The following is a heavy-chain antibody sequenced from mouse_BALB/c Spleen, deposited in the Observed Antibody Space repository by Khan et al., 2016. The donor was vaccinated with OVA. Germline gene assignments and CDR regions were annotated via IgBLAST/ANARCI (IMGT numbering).Heavy chain of an antibody. D-gene: IGHD1-1*01. Sequence: VQLKESGPGLVKPSQTVSLTCTVTGISITSGNYRWSWLRHFPGHKLEWIGNIYYSGTFSYNPSLTRRTTITSDTSSNQFFLHLNSLTADDTATYYGARYDGSLYWDFDVWGAGTTVTVSS. CDR2: IYYSGTF. CDR1: GISITSGNYR. CDR3: ARYDGSLYWDFDV. J-gene: IGHJ1*01. V-gene: IGHV3-5*02.